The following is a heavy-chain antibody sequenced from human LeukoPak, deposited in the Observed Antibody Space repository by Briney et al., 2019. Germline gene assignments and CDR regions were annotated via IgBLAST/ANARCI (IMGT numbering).Heavy chain of an antibody. CDR2: FDPEDGET. CDR1: GYTLTELS. J-gene: IGHJ3*02. Sequence: RASVKVSCKVSGYTLTELSMHWVRQAPGKGLEWMGGFDPEDGETIYAQKFQGRVTMTEDTSTDTAYMELSSLRSEDTAVYYCARAAYSSGWQGARDAFDIWGQGTMVTVSS. V-gene: IGHV1-24*01. CDR3: ARAAYSSGWQGARDAFDI. D-gene: IGHD6-19*01.